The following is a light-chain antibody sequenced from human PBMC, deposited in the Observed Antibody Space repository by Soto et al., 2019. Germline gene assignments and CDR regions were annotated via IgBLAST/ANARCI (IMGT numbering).Light chain of an antibody. CDR3: QQYNSYWAIT. J-gene: IGKJ5*01. CDR2: KAS. V-gene: IGKV1-5*03. Sequence: DIQMTQSPSTLSASVGDRVTITCRASQSISSWLAWYRQKPGKAPKLLIYKASSLESGVPSRFSGSGSGTEFTLTISSLQPDDFATYYCQQYNSYWAITFGQGTRLEIK. CDR1: QSISSW.